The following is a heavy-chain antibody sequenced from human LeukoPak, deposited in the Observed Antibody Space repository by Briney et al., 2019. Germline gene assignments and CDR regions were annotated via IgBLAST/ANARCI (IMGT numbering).Heavy chain of an antibody. CDR1: GFTVSNNY. J-gene: IGHJ4*02. D-gene: IGHD2-2*02. Sequence: PGGSLRLSCAASGFTVSNNYMSWVRQAPGKGLEWVSVIYSGGSTYYADSVKGRFTISRDNSKNTLYLQMNSLSTKDTAVYYCARAPGPYCSSTSCYSLDYWGQGTLVTVSS. CDR3: ARAPGPYCSSTSCYSLDY. CDR2: IYSGGST. V-gene: IGHV3-66*02.